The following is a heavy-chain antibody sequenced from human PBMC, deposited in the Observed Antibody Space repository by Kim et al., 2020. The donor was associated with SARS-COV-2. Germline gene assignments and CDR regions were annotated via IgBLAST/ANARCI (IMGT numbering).Heavy chain of an antibody. J-gene: IGHJ3*02. D-gene: IGHD3-22*01. CDR2: IYHSGST. Sequence: SETLSLTCAVSGGSISSSNWWSWVRQPPGKGLEWIGEIYHSGSTNYNPSLKSRVTISVDKSKNQFSLKLSSVTAADTAVYYCARDRRYYDSTRRGAFDIWGQGTMVTVSS. CDR1: GGSISSSNW. V-gene: IGHV4-4*02. CDR3: ARDRRYYDSTRRGAFDI.